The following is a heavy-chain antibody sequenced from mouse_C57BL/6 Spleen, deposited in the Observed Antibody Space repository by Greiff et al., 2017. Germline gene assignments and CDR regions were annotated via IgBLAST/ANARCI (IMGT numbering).Heavy chain of an antibody. Sequence: QVQLQESGAVLVRPGTSVKMSCKASGYTFTNYWIGWVKQRPGHGLEWIGDIYPGGGYTNYNEKFKGRATLTADKSSSTTYMQFRSLTSEDSAILYCARVYGSSYWYFGVWGTGTTVTVSS. CDR3: ARVYGSSYWYFGV. J-gene: IGHJ1*03. V-gene: IGHV1-63*01. CDR1: GYTFTNYW. D-gene: IGHD1-1*01. CDR2: IYPGGGYT.